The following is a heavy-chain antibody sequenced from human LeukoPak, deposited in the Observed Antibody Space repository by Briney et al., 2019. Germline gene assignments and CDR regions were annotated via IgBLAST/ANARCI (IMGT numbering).Heavy chain of an antibody. CDR2: MNPNSGNT. CDR1: GYTFTSYD. V-gene: IGHV1-8*01. CDR3: ARVSDTSMVTPGFDS. D-gene: IGHD5-18*01. J-gene: IGHJ4*02. Sequence: ASVKVSCKASGYTFTSYDINWVRQATGQGLEWMGWMNPNSGNTGYAQKFQGRVTMTRNTSISTAYMELRRLRSGDTAMYFCARVSDTSMVTPGFDSWGQGTLVTVSS.